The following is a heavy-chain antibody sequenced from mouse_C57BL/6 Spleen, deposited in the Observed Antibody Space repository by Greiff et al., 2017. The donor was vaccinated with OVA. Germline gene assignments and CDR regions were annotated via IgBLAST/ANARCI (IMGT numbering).Heavy chain of an antibody. J-gene: IGHJ1*03. CDR3: ARAGRLLRDFDV. Sequence: EVQVVESGPELVKPGASVKIPCKASGYTFTDYNMDWVKQSHGKSLEWIGDINPNNGGTIYNQKFKGKATLTVDKSSSTAYMELRSLTSEDTAVYYCARAGRLLRDFDVWGTGTTVTVSS. V-gene: IGHV1-18*01. D-gene: IGHD1-1*01. CDR2: INPNNGGT. CDR1: GYTFTDYN.